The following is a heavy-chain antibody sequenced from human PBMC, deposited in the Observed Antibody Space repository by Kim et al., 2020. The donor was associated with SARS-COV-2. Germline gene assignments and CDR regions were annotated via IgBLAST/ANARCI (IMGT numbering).Heavy chain of an antibody. V-gene: IGHV1-8*01. Sequence: ASVKVSCKASGYTFTSYDINWVRQATGQGLEWMGWMNPNSGNTGYAQKFQGRVTMTRNTSISTAYMELSSLRSEDTAVYYCAREGEYCSGGSCYPSYYYYGMDVWGQGTTVTVSS. J-gene: IGHJ6*02. D-gene: IGHD2-15*01. CDR1: GYTFTSYD. CDR2: MNPNSGNT. CDR3: AREGEYCSGGSCYPSYYYYGMDV.